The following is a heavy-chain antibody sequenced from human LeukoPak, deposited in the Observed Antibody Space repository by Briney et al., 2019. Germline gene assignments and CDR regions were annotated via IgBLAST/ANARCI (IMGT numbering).Heavy chain of an antibody. Sequence: PETLSLTCTVYGGSISSSSYYLGWIRQPPGKGLEWIGSIYYSGSTYYNPSLKSRVTISVDTSKNQFSLKLSSVTAADTAVYYCARNVLRYFDWFLDWGQGTLVTVSS. D-gene: IGHD3-9*01. V-gene: IGHV4-39*01. CDR2: IYYSGST. CDR3: ARNVLRYFDWFLD. CDR1: GGSISSSSYY. J-gene: IGHJ4*02.